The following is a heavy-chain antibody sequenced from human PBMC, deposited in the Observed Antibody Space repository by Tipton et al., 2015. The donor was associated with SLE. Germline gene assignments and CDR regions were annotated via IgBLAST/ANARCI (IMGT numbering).Heavy chain of an antibody. CDR1: GFTFVNAW. CDR2: IKSYSDGGTK. J-gene: IGHJ4*02. V-gene: IGHV3-15*01. D-gene: IGHD1-1*01. Sequence: GSLRFSCEVSGFTFVNAWMSWVRQAPGKGLEWVGRIKSYSDGGTKQYAAGLRGRFAISRDDSRNTVYLQMYDLKTEDTAVYFCTTILDDYWGQGTLVTVSS. CDR3: TTILDDY.